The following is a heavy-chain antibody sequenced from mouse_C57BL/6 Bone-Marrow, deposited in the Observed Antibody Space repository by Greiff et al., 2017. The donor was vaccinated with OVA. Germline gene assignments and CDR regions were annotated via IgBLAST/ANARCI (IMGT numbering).Heavy chain of an antibody. CDR3: ARNGYDNLDY. J-gene: IGHJ2*01. Sequence: EVQLVESGGGLVKPGGSLKLSCAASGFTFSDYGMHWVRQAPEKGLEWVAYISSGSSTIYYADTVKGRFTISRDNAKNTLFLQMTSLRSEDTAMYYCARNGYDNLDYWGQGTTLTVSS. CDR2: ISSGSSTI. V-gene: IGHV5-17*01. CDR1: GFTFSDYG. D-gene: IGHD2-2*01.